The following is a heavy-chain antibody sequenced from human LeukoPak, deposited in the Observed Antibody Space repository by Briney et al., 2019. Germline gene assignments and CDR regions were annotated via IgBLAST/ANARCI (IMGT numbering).Heavy chain of an antibody. CDR3: ARDRRRDGYTDY. CDR1: GYSISSGYY. J-gene: IGHJ4*02. CDR2: IYHSGST. Sequence: SETLSLTCTVSGYSISSGYYWGWIRQPPGKGLEWIGSIYHSGSTYYNPSLKSRVTISVDTSKNQFSLKLSSVTAADTAVYYCARDRRRDGYTDYWGQGTLVTVSS. D-gene: IGHD5-24*01. V-gene: IGHV4-38-2*02.